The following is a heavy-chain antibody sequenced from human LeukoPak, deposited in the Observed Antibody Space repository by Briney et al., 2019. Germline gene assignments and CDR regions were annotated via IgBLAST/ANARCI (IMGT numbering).Heavy chain of an antibody. D-gene: IGHD1-26*01. V-gene: IGHV3-15*01. CDR2: IKSKTDGGTT. J-gene: IGHJ3*02. CDR3: ARAHQGGGSYPLDAFDI. Sequence: GGSLRLSCAASGFTFSNAWMSWVRQAPGKGLEWVGRIKSKTDGGTTDYAAPVKGRFTISRDDSKNTLYLQMNSLRAEDTAVYYCARAHQGGGSYPLDAFDIWGQGTMVTVSS. CDR1: GFTFSNAW.